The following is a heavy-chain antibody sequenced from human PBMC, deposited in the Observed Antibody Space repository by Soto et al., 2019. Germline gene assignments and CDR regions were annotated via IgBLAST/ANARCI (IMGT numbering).Heavy chain of an antibody. V-gene: IGHV3-9*01. J-gene: IGHJ4*02. CDR3: AKDRLLMVRGGIDY. CDR2: ISWNSGSI. Sequence: EVQLVESGGGLVQPGRSLRLSCAASGFTFDDYAMHWVRQAPGKGLEWVSGISWNSGSIGYADSVKGRFTISRDNAKNSLYLQMNSLRAEDTALYYCAKDRLLMVRGGIDYWGQGTLVTVSS. D-gene: IGHD3-10*01. CDR1: GFTFDDYA.